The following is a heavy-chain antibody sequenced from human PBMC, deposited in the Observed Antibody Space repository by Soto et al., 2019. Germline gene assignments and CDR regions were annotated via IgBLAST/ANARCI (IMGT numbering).Heavy chain of an antibody. CDR3: ARQTQDIVVVPAAMRSEYYYYYMDV. CDR1: GGSISSSSYY. Sequence: PLETLSLTCTVSGGSISSSSYYWGWIRQPPGKGLEWIGSIYYSGSTYYNPSLKSRVTISVDTSKNQFSLKLSPVTAADTAVYYCARQTQDIVVVPAAMRSEYYYYYMDVWGKGTTVTVSS. V-gene: IGHV4-39*01. J-gene: IGHJ6*03. D-gene: IGHD2-2*01. CDR2: IYYSGST.